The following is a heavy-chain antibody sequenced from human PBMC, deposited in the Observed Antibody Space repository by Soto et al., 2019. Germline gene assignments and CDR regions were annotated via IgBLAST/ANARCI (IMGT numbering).Heavy chain of an antibody. Sequence: HVQLQESGPGPVTPSQTLSLSCTVSGVSITSGSYYWTWVRHSPGKGLEWIGYRYYSGNTYYNPSLTGRATISVDTSNNQVSLKLTAGTAADTSVYYCARGGYDTSGQTFIGWGPDCWGQGTLVTVSS. CDR1: GVSITSGSYY. D-gene: IGHD3-22*01. CDR3: ARGGYDTSGQTFIGWGPDC. J-gene: IGHJ4*02. CDR2: RYYSGNT. V-gene: IGHV4-30-4*01.